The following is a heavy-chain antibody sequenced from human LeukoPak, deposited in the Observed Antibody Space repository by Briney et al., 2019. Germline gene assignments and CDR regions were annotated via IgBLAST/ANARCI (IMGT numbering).Heavy chain of an antibody. CDR1: GGTFISYA. J-gene: IGHJ4*02. Sequence: GASVKVSCKASGGTFISYAISWVRQAPGRGLEWMGGIIPIFGTANYAQKFQGRVTITADESTSTAYMELSSLRSQDTAVYYCARNVEMATTDPFDYWGQGTLVTVSS. D-gene: IGHD5-24*01. V-gene: IGHV1-69*01. CDR2: IIPIFGTA. CDR3: ARNVEMATTDPFDY.